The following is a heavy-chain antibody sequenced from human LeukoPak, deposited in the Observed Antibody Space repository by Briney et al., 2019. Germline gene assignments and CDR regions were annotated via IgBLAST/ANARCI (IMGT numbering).Heavy chain of an antibody. V-gene: IGHV4-34*01. J-gene: IGHJ4*02. D-gene: IGHD4-17*01. Sequence: ASETLSLTCAVYGGSFSGYYWSWIRQPPGKGLEWIGEINHSGSTNYNPSLKSRVTISVDTSKNQFSLKLSSVTAADTAVYYCARLADGDYDYWGQGTLVTVSS. CDR1: GGSFSGYY. CDR3: ARLADGDYDY. CDR2: INHSGST.